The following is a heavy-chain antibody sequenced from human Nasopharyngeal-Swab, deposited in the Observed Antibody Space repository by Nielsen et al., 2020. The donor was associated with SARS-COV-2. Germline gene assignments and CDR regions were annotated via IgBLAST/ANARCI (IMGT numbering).Heavy chain of an antibody. Sequence: GESLKISCKGSGYSFGNYWIVWVRQMPGRGLEWMGIIYPGDSDTTYSPSFEGHVTISADKSINSAFLQWSSLGAADSAIYYCAKVEDGFFDYWGQGTLVTVSS. CDR2: IYPGDSDT. CDR1: GYSFGNYW. D-gene: IGHD5-24*01. J-gene: IGHJ4*02. V-gene: IGHV5-51*01. CDR3: AKVEDGFFDY.